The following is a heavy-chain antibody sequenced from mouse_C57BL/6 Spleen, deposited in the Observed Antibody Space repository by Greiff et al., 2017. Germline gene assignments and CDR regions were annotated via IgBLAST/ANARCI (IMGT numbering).Heavy chain of an antibody. CDR1: GYAFSSSW. Sequence: QVQLQQSGPELVKPGASVKISCKASGYAFSSSWMNWVKQRPGKGLEWIGRIYPGDGDTNYNGKFKGKATLTADKSSSTAYMQLSSLTSEDFAVYYCANYGNFGGKAMDDWGQGTSVTVSS. J-gene: IGHJ4*01. D-gene: IGHD2-1*01. CDR2: IYPGDGDT. CDR3: ANYGNFGGKAMDD. V-gene: IGHV1-82*01.